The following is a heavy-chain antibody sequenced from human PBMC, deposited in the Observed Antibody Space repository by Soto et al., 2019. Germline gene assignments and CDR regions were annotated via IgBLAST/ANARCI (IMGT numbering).Heavy chain of an antibody. V-gene: IGHV5-51*01. J-gene: IGHJ4*02. CDR3: VRGMDRNSAGF. D-gene: IGHD2-2*03. CDR2: IFPSDSVT. Sequence: PGESLKISCKASGYTFTNYGIGWARQVPGEGLEWMGFIFPSDSVTRYSPSFQGQVTISVDKSVDTTYLQWGSLKASDTAMYYCVRGMDRNSAGFWGLGTMVTVSS. CDR1: GYTFTNYG.